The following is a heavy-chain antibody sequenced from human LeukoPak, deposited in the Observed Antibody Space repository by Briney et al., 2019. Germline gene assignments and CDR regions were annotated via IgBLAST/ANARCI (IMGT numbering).Heavy chain of an antibody. CDR2: INPNSGGT. D-gene: IGHD2-2*01. V-gene: IGHV1-2*02. CDR3: ARGSAKSVVVVPAALDY. CDR1: GYTFTGYY. J-gene: IGHJ4*02. Sequence: ASVKVSCKASGYTFTGYYMHWVRQAPGQGLEWMGWINPNSGGTNYAQKFQGRVTMTRDTSISTAYMELSRLRSDDTAVYYCARGSAKSVVVVPAALDYWGQGTLVTVSS.